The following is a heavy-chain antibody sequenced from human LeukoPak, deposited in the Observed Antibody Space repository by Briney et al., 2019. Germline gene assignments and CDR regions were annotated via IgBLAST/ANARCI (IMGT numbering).Heavy chain of an antibody. CDR1: GFTFSSYS. D-gene: IGHD2-15*01. CDR2: VSSSSSYI. V-gene: IGHV3-21*01. J-gene: IGHJ4*02. Sequence: GGSLRLSCAASGFTFSSYSMNWVRQAPGKGLEWVSSVSSSSSYIYYADSVKGRFTISRDNAKNSLYLQMNSLRAEDTAVYYCAPGGSSVTFDYWGQGTLVTVSS. CDR3: APGGSSVTFDY.